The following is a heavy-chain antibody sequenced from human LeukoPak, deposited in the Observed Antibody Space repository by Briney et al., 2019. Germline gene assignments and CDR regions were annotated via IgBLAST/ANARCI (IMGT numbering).Heavy chain of an antibody. V-gene: IGHV3-23*01. Sequence: GGSLRLSCAASGFTFRNYGMSWVRQAPGKGLEWVSAISGSGGSTYYADSVKGRFTISRDNSKNTLYLQMNSLRAEDTAVYYCAREGSVTENWFDPWGQGTLVTVSS. CDR2: ISGSGGST. CDR1: GFTFRNYG. CDR3: AREGSVTENWFDP. J-gene: IGHJ5*02. D-gene: IGHD2-21*02.